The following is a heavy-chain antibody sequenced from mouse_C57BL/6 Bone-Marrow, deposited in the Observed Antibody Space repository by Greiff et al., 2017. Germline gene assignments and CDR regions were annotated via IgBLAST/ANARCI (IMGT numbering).Heavy chain of an antibody. CDR1: GYTFTSYT. CDR3: ASWDAHDYAMDY. J-gene: IGHJ4*01. V-gene: IGHV1-4*01. D-gene: IGHD4-1*01. CDR2: INPSSGYP. Sequence: VQLQQSGAELARPGASVKMSCKASGYTFTSYTMHWVKQRPGQGLEWIGYINPSSGYPKYNQKFKGKATMTADKSSSTAYMQMSSLTSEDSAVYYCASWDAHDYAMDYWGQGTSVTVSS.